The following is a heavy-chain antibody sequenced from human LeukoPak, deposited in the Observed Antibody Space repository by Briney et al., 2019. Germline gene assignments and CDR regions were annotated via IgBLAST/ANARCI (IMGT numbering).Heavy chain of an antibody. CDR2: IYHSGST. D-gene: IGHD6-13*01. J-gene: IGHJ5*02. V-gene: IGHV4-38-2*02. Sequence: SETLSLTCTVSGYSISSGYYWGWIRQPPGTGLEWIGSIYHSGSTYYNPSLKSRVTISVDTSKNQFSLKLSSVTAADTAVYYCARGIAAAVKYNWFDPWGQGTLVTVSS. CDR1: GYSISSGYY. CDR3: ARGIAAAVKYNWFDP.